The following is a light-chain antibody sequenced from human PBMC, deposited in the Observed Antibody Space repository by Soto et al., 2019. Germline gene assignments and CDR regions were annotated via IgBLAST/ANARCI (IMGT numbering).Light chain of an antibody. CDR3: QQYNSYWT. CDR2: DAS. J-gene: IGKJ1*01. CDR1: QDIRNY. V-gene: IGKV1-33*01. Sequence: DIQMTQSPSSLSASIGDRVTITCQASQDIRNYLNWYQQKPGKAPNLLIYDASNLEPGVPSRFSGGGFGTHFTFNISRLQPEDVSTQYGQQYNSYWTFGQGIKVDIX.